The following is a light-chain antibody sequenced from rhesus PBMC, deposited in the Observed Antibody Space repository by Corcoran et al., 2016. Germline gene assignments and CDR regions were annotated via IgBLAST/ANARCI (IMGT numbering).Light chain of an antibody. Sequence: EIVMTQSPATLSLSPGERATLSCRASQSVSSNLAWYQQKPGQSPRLLIYYASNRATGIPERFSGSGSGTDFTLTISSLEPEDVGVYYCQQYNNWNSFGQGTKVEIK. V-gene: IGKV3-35*01. CDR2: YAS. J-gene: IGKJ2*01. CDR3: QQYNNWNS. CDR1: QSVSSN.